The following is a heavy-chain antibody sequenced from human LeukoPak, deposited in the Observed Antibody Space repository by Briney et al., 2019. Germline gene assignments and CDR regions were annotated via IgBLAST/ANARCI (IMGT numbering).Heavy chain of an antibody. CDR3: AKLPSPGGDYVYFDS. V-gene: IGHV3-23*05. D-gene: IGHD3-16*01. Sequence: GGSLRDSCAASRFSLTDCGMGWVRQAPGKGLEWVSTISRTGAYTYYADSVKGRFSISRDNSKNTLYLQMASLRVEDAAIYYCAKLPSPGGDYVYFDSWGQGTLVTVSS. CDR1: RFSLTDCG. CDR2: ISRTGAYT. J-gene: IGHJ4*02.